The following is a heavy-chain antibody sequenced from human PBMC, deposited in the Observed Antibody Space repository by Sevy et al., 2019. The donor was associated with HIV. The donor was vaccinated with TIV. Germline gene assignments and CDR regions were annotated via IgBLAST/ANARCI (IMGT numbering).Heavy chain of an antibody. Sequence: GGSLRLSCAASGFTFSNAWMSWVRQAPGKGLEWVGRIKSKTEGATRDFAATVKGRLLISREDSRNTVYLQMNSLKTEDTAVYYCTAGVGASDFDYWGQGTLVTVSS. CDR2: IKSKTEGATR. CDR3: TAGVGASDFDY. J-gene: IGHJ4*02. D-gene: IGHD1-26*01. CDR1: GFTFSNAW. V-gene: IGHV3-15*01.